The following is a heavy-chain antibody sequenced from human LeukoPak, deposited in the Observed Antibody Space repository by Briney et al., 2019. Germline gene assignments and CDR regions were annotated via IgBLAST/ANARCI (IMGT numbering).Heavy chain of an antibody. CDR1: GFTFSSYE. J-gene: IGHJ6*03. Sequence: GGSLRLSCAASGFTFSSYEMNWVRQAPGKGLEWVSYISSSGSTIYYADSVKGRFTISRDNAKNSLYVQMNSLRAEDTAVYYCARGVPGYCSGTSCYKDYYYMDVWGKGTTVTASS. D-gene: IGHD2-2*02. CDR2: ISSSGSTI. CDR3: ARGVPGYCSGTSCYKDYYYMDV. V-gene: IGHV3-48*03.